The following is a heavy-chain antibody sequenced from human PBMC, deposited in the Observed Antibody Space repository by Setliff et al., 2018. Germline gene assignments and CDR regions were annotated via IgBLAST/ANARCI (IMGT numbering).Heavy chain of an antibody. J-gene: IGHJ4*02. CDR2: IYYSGST. D-gene: IGHD3-3*01. Sequence: PSETLSLTCTVSGGSISSYYWSWIRQPPGKGLEWIGYIYYSGSTNYNPSLKSRVTISVDTSKNQFSLKLSSVTAADAAIYYRTRSSNFWNGYLFDWWGQGSLVTVSS. CDR3: TRSSNFWNGYLFDW. CDR1: GGSISSYY. V-gene: IGHV4-59*08.